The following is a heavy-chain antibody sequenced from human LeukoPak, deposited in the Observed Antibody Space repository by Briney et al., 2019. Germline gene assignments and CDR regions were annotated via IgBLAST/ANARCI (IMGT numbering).Heavy chain of an antibody. V-gene: IGHV4-59*07. D-gene: IGHD6-13*01. Sequence: SDTLSLTCTVSGGSIDSNSWPWIRHPPGKALEWMGYHYHSGTTNYNPSLKSRVTMSVDMSKSQFSLKLSCVTAADAGVYYCARRSSSWKNWFDPWGQGTLVTVSS. CDR1: GGSIDSNS. CDR2: HYHSGTT. J-gene: IGHJ5*02. CDR3: ARRSSSWKNWFDP.